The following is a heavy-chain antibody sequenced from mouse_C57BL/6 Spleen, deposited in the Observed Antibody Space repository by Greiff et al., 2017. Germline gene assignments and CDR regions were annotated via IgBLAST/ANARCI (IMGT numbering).Heavy chain of an antibody. D-gene: IGHD2-3*01. J-gene: IGHJ4*01. Sequence: EVQLQQSGPELVKPGASVKISCKASGYSFTAYYMNWVKQSPEKSLEWIGEINPSTGGTTYNQKFKAKATLTVDKSSSTAYMQLKSLTSEDSAVYYCARNDGYYAMDYWGQGTSVTVSS. V-gene: IGHV1-42*01. CDR3: ARNDGYYAMDY. CDR1: GYSFTAYY. CDR2: INPSTGGT.